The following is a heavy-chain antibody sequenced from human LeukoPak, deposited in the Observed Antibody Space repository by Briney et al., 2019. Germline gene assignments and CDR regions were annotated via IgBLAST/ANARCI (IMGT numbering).Heavy chain of an antibody. CDR1: GGSISSGSYY. J-gene: IGHJ3*02. V-gene: IGHV4-61*02. CDR2: IYTSGST. Sequence: SETLSLTCTVFGGSISSGSYYWSWIRQPAGKGLEWIGRIYTSGSTNYNPSPKSRVTISLDTSKNQFSLKLRSVTAADTAVYYCARVTRDAFDIWGQGTMVTVSS. CDR3: ARVTRDAFDI.